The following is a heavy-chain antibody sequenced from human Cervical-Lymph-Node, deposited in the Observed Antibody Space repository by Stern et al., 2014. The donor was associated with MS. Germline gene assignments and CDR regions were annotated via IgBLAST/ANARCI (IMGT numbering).Heavy chain of an antibody. D-gene: IGHD3-10*01. CDR3: ARGHYGSAHYYYGMDV. J-gene: IGHJ6*02. V-gene: IGHV3-11*01. CDR2: ISSSGTTI. CDR1: GFTFSDYY. Sequence: VQLVQSGGGLVKPGGSLRLSCAASGFTFSDYYMTWMRQAPGKGLEWVSYISSSGTTIYYADSVKCRFTISRDNAKNSLYLQMNSLRAEDTAVYYCARGHYGSAHYYYGMDVWGQGTTVTVSS.